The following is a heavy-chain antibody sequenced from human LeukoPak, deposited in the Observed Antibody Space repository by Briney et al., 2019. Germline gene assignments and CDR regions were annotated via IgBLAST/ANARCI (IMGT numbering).Heavy chain of an antibody. V-gene: IGHV3-43*02. D-gene: IGHD2-21*02. CDR1: GFTFSSYA. CDR2: ISGNGGYT. Sequence: PGGSLRLSCAASGFTFSSYAMNWVRQVPGKGLEWVSGISGNGGYTYYADSVKGRFTISRDNSKNSLYLQMNSLRTEDTALYYCAKDRLSLVTALDAFDIWGQGTMVTVSS. CDR3: AKDRLSLVTALDAFDI. J-gene: IGHJ3*02.